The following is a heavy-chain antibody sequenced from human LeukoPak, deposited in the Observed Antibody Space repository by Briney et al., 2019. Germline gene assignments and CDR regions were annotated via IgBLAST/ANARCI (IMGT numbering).Heavy chain of an antibody. CDR1: GYTFTGYY. Sequence: ASVKVSCKASGYTFTGYYMHWVRQAPGQGLEWMGWINPNSGGTNYAQKFQGRVTMTRDTSISTAYMELSRLRSDDTAVYYCAREVLLWFGEPRNIWGQGTMVTVSS. V-gene: IGHV1-2*02. CDR2: INPNSGGT. D-gene: IGHD3-10*01. CDR3: AREVLLWFGEPRNI. J-gene: IGHJ3*02.